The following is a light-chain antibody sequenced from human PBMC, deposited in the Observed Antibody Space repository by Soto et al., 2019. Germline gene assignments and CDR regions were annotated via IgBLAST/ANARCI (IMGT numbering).Light chain of an antibody. J-gene: IGKJ1*01. V-gene: IGKV3-20*01. CDR1: QNILNKY. CDR3: HQYYTSPPGT. Sequence: EIVLTQSPGTLSSSPGERATLSCRASQNILNKYLAWYQQRPGQAPRLLMYEASNRATGIPDRFSGSASGTDFTLSISRLEPEDCGVYYCHQYYTSPPGTFGQGTKVEIK. CDR2: EAS.